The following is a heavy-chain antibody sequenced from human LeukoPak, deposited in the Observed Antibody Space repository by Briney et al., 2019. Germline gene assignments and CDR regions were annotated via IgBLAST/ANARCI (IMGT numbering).Heavy chain of an antibody. V-gene: IGHV3-23*01. Sequence: PGGSLRLSCAASGFTFSSYAMSWVRQAPGKGLEWVSAISGSGGSTYYADSVKGRFTISRDNSKNTLYLQMNSLRAEDTAVYYCAKDPDSSGYYWDWFDPWGQGTLVTVSS. CDR2: ISGSGGST. D-gene: IGHD3-22*01. CDR1: GFTFSSYA. CDR3: AKDPDSSGYYWDWFDP. J-gene: IGHJ5*02.